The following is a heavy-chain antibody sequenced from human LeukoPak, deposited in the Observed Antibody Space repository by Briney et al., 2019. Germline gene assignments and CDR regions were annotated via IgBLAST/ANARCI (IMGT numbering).Heavy chain of an antibody. Sequence: SETLSLTCAVYGGSFSGYYRSWIRQPPGKGLEWIGEINHSGSTNYNPSLKSRVTISVDTSKNQFSLKLSSVTAADTAVYYCALLWFGDDYWGQGTLVTVSS. V-gene: IGHV4-34*01. CDR2: INHSGST. D-gene: IGHD3-10*01. CDR3: ALLWFGDDY. J-gene: IGHJ4*02. CDR1: GGSFSGYY.